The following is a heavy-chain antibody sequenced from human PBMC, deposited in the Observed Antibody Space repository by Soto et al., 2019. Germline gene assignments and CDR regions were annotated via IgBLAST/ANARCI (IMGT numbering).Heavy chain of an antibody. D-gene: IGHD1-7*01. CDR1: GGSFSGYY. CDR3: ARSPTGTTSRYFDY. V-gene: IGHV4-34*01. J-gene: IGHJ4*02. CDR2: INHSGST. Sequence: SETLSLTCAVYGGSFSGYYWSWIRQPPGKGLEWIGEINHSGSTNYNPSLKSRVTISVDTSKNQFSLKLSSVTAADTAVYYCARSPTGTTSRYFDYWGQGTLVTVSS.